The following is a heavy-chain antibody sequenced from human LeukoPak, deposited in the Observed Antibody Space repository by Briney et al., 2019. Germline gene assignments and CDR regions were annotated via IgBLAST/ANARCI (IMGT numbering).Heavy chain of an antibody. V-gene: IGHV4-39*01. Sequence: SETLPLTCTVSGGSISSSSYYWGWIRQPPGKGLEWIGSIYYSGSTYYNPSLKSRVTISVDTSKNQFSLKLSSVTAADTAVYYCARRDYYGDYGAFDIWGQGTMVTVSS. CDR2: IYYSGST. J-gene: IGHJ3*02. CDR3: ARRDYYGDYGAFDI. CDR1: GGSISSSSYY. D-gene: IGHD4-17*01.